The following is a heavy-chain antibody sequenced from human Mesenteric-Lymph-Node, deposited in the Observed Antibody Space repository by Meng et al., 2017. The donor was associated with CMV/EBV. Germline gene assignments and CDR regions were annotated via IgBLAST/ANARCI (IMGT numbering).Heavy chain of an antibody. V-gene: IGHV3-43*01. D-gene: IGHD1-26*01. CDR2: ITWDSTNT. J-gene: IGHJ4*02. CDR3: ARELGATRIDY. CDR1: GFKFDDYI. Sequence: GESLKISCAASGFKFDDYIMHWVRQVPGKGLEWVSLITWDSTNTYYADSVKGRFTISRDNAKNSLYLQMNSLRAEDTAVYYCARELGATRIDYWGQGTLVTVSS.